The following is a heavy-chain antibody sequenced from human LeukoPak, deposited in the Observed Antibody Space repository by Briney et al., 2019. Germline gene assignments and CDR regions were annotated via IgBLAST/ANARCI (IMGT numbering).Heavy chain of an antibody. Sequence: GGSLRLSCAASGFTFSSYAMSWVRQAPGKGLEWVSSIGGSGGSTYYADSVKGRFTISRDNSKTTLYLQMNSLRAEDTAVYYCAKVETAAAATLRGFDYWGQETLVTVSS. D-gene: IGHD6-13*01. J-gene: IGHJ4*02. CDR3: AKVETAAAATLRGFDY. CDR1: GFTFSSYA. CDR2: IGGSGGST. V-gene: IGHV3-23*01.